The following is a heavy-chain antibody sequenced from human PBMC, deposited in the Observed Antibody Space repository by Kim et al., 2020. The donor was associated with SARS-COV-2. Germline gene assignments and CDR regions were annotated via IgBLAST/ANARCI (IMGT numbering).Heavy chain of an antibody. CDR1: GFTLSNYA. J-gene: IGHJ3*02. CDR2: MSGRGPSS. D-gene: IGHD2-2*01. CDR3: AKGIGSCSRASCYYVGGDVVDI. Sequence: GGSLRLSCAASGFTLSNYAMNWVRQAPGKGLEWVSGMSGRGPSSYYTDSVKGRFTISRDISKNTLYLQMNSLRAEDTAVYYCAKGIGSCSRASCYYVGGDVVDIWGEGTKVTVSS. V-gene: IGHV3-23*01.